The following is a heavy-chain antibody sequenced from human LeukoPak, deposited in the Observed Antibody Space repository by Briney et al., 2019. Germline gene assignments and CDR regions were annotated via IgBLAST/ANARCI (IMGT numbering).Heavy chain of an antibody. J-gene: IGHJ4*02. CDR1: GGSINSYY. D-gene: IGHD3-22*01. V-gene: IGHV4-59*01. CDR3: ARDTSGYRRGSFDY. Sequence: SETLSLTCTVSGGSINSYYWSWIRQPPGKGLEWIGYIYYSGSTNYNPSLKSRVTIPLDTSNNQFSLKLSSVTAADTAVYYCARDTSGYRRGSFDYWGQGTLVTVSS. CDR2: IYYSGST.